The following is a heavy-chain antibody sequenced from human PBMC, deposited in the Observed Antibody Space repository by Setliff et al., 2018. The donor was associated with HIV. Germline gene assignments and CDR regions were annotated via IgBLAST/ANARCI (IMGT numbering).Heavy chain of an antibody. J-gene: IGHJ5*02. Sequence: LSLSCAAAAFNFGNHWMSWVRQSPGRGLEWVANINNDAKEKYYVDSVRGRFTISRDNSKNTVYLQMNSLRVEDTAIYYCVKDGQQWRFDPWGQGTLVTVSS. D-gene: IGHD6-19*01. CDR1: AFNFGNHW. V-gene: IGHV3-7*05. CDR2: INNDAKEK. CDR3: VKDGQQWRFDP.